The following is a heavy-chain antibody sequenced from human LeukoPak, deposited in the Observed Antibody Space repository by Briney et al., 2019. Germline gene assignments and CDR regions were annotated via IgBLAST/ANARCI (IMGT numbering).Heavy chain of an antibody. CDR3: AKDRYSYGLAY. V-gene: IGHV3-30*18. J-gene: IGHJ4*02. CDR1: GFTFSSYS. D-gene: IGHD5-18*01. Sequence: GGSLRLSCAASGFTFSSYSMNWVRQAPGKGLEWVAVISYDGSNKYYADSVKGRFTISRDNSKNTLYLQMNSLRAEDTAVYYCAKDRYSYGLAYWGQGTLVTVSS. CDR2: ISYDGSNK.